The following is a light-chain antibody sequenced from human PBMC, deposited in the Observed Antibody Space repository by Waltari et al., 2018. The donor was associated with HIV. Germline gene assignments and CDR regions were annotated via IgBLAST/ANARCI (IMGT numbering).Light chain of an antibody. CDR2: EVT. J-gene: IGLJ2*01. V-gene: IGLV2-14*01. CDR1: NGDVGGYNY. CDR3: GSYAGSNTLE. Sequence: QSALTQPASVSGSPGQSITISCTGSNGDVGGYNYVPWYQRHPGKAPKLIIYEVTNRPSGVSNRFSGSKSGNTASLTISGLQAEDEADYFCGSYAGSNTLEFGGGTKLTVL.